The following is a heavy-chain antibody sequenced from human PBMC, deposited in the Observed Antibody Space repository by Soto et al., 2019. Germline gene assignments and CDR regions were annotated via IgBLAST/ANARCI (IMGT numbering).Heavy chain of an antibody. CDR3: ARAIRVARVRGVTGYYFDH. V-gene: IGHV1-8*01. CDR2: MNPNSGNT. D-gene: IGHD3-10*01. Sequence: QVQMVQSGAEVKKPGASVKVSCKASGYTFPNYDINWVRQATGQGLEWMGWMNPNSGNTGYTQKFQGRVTITRNTSMTTAYVELGSLRSEHTAVYYCARAIRVARVRGVTGYYFDHWGQGTLVTVSS. CDR1: GYTFPNYD. J-gene: IGHJ4*02.